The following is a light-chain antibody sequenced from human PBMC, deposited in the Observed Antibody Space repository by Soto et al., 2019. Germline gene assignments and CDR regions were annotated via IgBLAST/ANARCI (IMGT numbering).Light chain of an antibody. V-gene: IGLV2-14*03. Sequence: QSALTQPASVSGSPGQSITISGTGTSSDVGLYNYVSWYRHLPGKAPELIIYDVSNRPSGVSNRFSGSKSANTASLTISGLQAEDEADYYCNSYTSSGTYVFGTGTKLTVL. CDR3: NSYTSSGTYV. CDR2: DVS. CDR1: SSDVGLYNY. J-gene: IGLJ1*01.